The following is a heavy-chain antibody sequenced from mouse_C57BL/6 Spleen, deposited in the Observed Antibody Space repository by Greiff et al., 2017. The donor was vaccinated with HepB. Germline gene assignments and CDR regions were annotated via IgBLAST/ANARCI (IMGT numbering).Heavy chain of an antibody. J-gene: IGHJ1*03. CDR2: ISYDGRN. CDR1: GYSITSGYY. V-gene: IGHV3-6*01. CDR3: ARGNYYGP. D-gene: IGHD1-2*01. Sequence: EVKLMESGPGLVKPSQSLSLTCSVTGYSITSGYYWNWIRQFPGNKLEWMGYISYDGRNNYNPSLKNRISITRDTSKNQFFLKLNSVTTEDTATYYCARGNYYGPWGTGTTVTVSS.